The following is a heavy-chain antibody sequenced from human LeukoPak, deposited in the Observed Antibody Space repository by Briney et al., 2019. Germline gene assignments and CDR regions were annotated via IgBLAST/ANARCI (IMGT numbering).Heavy chain of an antibody. D-gene: IGHD4-23*01. CDR2: IIPIFGTA. V-gene: IGHV1-69*05. CDR3: ARDREVYGGNHDAFDI. J-gene: IGHJ3*02. Sequence: SVKVSCKASGGTSSSYAISWVRQAPGQGLEWMGGIIPIFGTANYAQKFQGRVTITTDESTSTAYMELSSLRSEDTAVYYCARDREVYGGNHDAFDIWGQGTMVTVSS. CDR1: GGTSSSYA.